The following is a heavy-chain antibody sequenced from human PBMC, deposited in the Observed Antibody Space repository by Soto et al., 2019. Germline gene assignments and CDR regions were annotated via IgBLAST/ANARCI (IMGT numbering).Heavy chain of an antibody. Sequence: ASVKVSCKASGYTFTSYGISWVRQAPGQGLEWMGWISAYNGNTNYAQKLQGRVTMTTDTSTSTAYMELRSLRSDDTAVYYWAGGGQWLVTDALEIWGQGTMVTASS. CDR1: GYTFTSYG. V-gene: IGHV1-18*01. CDR3: AGGGQWLVTDALEI. CDR2: ISAYNGNT. D-gene: IGHD6-19*01. J-gene: IGHJ3*02.